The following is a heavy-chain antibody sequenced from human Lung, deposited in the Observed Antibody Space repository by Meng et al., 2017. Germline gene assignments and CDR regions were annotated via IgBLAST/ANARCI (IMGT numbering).Heavy chain of an antibody. CDR1: GYTFTNYY. D-gene: IGHD4-17*01. V-gene: IGHV1-46*03. CDR2: INPSDGIT. CDR3: ASYGYFAFFGY. J-gene: IGHJ4*02. Sequence: QVTLVQSGPEVKKLGASGKVPCKASGYTFTNYYMHWVRQAPGQGLEWMGMINPSDGITSYAQKLQGKVTMTRDTSTSTLYMELSSMRSEDTAVYYFASYGYFAFFGYWGQGSLVTVSS.